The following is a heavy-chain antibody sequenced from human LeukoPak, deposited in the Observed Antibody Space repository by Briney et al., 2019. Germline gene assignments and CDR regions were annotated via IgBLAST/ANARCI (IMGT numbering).Heavy chain of an antibody. J-gene: IGHJ4*02. CDR3: ASPYYYDGSSYYHFFDH. Sequence: GGSLRLSCAASGFTFSTYSMNWVRQAPGKGLEWVSSISSSSSYIYYADSVKGRFTISRDNAKNSLYLQMNNLRTEDTAVYYCASPYYYDGSSYYHFFDHWGQGTLVTVSS. V-gene: IGHV3-21*01. CDR2: ISSSSSYI. CDR1: GFTFSTYS. D-gene: IGHD3-22*01.